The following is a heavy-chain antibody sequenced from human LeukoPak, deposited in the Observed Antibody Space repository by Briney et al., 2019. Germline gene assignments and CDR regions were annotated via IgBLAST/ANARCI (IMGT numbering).Heavy chain of an antibody. CDR2: INHSGST. V-gene: IGHV4-34*01. Sequence: SETLSLTCAVYGGSFSGYYWSWIRQPPGKGLEWIGEINHSGSTNYNPSLKSQVTISVDTSKNQFSLKLSSVTAADTAVYYCARALPGVVGATSFDYWGQGTLVTVSS. D-gene: IGHD1-26*01. J-gene: IGHJ4*02. CDR3: ARALPGVVGATSFDY. CDR1: GGSFSGYY.